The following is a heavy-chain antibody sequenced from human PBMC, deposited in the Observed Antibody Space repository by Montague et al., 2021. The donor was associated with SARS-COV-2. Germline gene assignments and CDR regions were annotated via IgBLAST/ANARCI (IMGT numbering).Heavy chain of an antibody. D-gene: IGHD6-19*01. J-gene: IGHJ4*02. Sequence: PALVKPTQTLTLTCTFSGFSLTTSGVGVGWIRQPPGKALECLALIYWNDDRRYSPSLKNRLSVSKDDSKNQVVLTMTNMETVDTGTYYCTCKKSGWPIEFGHWGQGALVTVSS. CDR2: IYWNDDR. CDR3: TCKKSGWPIEFGH. CDR1: GFSLTTSGVG. V-gene: IGHV2-5*04.